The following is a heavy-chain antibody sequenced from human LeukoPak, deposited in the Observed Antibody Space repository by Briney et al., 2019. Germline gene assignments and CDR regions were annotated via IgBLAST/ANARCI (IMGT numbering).Heavy chain of an antibody. Sequence: ASVKVSCKSSGDSFITYAFNWVRQAPGQGLEWIGGIIPVFGSPDYAQKFQGRVTITADESTSTAYMELSSLRSEDTAVYYCAGAGSSGWYLYYFDYWGQGTLVTVSS. V-gene: IGHV1-69*13. CDR2: IIPVFGSP. CDR1: GDSFITYA. J-gene: IGHJ4*02. CDR3: AGAGSSGWYLYYFDY. D-gene: IGHD6-19*01.